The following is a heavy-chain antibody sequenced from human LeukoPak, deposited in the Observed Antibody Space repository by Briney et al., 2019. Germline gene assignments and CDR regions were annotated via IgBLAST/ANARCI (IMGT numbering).Heavy chain of an antibody. CDR3: ARSYYGSGSYYNWFDP. CDR1: GGSLSGSFSSYF. J-gene: IGHJ5*02. D-gene: IGHD3-10*01. Sequence: SETLSLTCVVSGGSLSGSFSSYFWTWIRQPPGKGLEWIGEVNRRGNTNYNTSLKSRVTMSVDTSKNDLSLELTSLTAADTAVYYCARSYYGSGSYYNWFDPWGQGTLVTVSS. CDR2: VNRRGNT. V-gene: IGHV4-34*01.